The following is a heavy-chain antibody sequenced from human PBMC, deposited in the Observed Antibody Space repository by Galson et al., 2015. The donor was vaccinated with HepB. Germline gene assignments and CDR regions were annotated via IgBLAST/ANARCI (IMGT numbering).Heavy chain of an antibody. D-gene: IGHD3-3*01. V-gene: IGHV5-10-1*01. J-gene: IGHJ6*03. CDR2: IDPSDSYT. CDR1: GHSFTTHL. CDR3: ARLTWSTSPQSYYYYYMDV. Sequence: QSGAEVKKPGESLRISCKVSGHSFTTHLINWVRQMPGKGLEWVGRIDPSDSYTNYSPSFQGHVTISADKSISTAYLDLSSLKASDSAIYYCARLTWSTSPQSYYYYYMDVWGTGTTVTVSS.